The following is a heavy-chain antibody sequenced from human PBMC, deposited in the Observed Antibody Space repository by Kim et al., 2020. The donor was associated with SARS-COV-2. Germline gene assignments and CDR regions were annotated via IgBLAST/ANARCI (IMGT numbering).Heavy chain of an antibody. CDR3: ARTASGNERTNRWPFDI. CDR2: INTNTGNP. J-gene: IGHJ3*02. V-gene: IGHV7-4-1*02. D-gene: IGHD1-1*01. Sequence: ASVKVSCKASGYTFTSYAMNWVRQAPGQGLEWMGWINTNTGNPTYAQGFTGRFVFSLDTYVSTAYLQISSLKAEDTAVYYCARTASGNERTNRWPFDIWGQGTMVTVSS. CDR1: GYTFTSYA.